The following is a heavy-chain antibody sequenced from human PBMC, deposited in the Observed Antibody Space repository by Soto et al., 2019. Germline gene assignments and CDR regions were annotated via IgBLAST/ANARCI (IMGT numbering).Heavy chain of an antibody. CDR2: IYYSGST. Sequence: TLSLTCTVSGGSISSGGYYWSWIRQHPGKGLEWIGYIYYSGSTYYNPSLKSRVTISVDTSKNQFSLKLSSVTAADTAVYYCARDQVVIIPTYYYYGMDVWGQGTTVTVSS. CDR1: GGSISSGGYY. CDR3: ARDQVVIIPTYYYYGMDV. V-gene: IGHV4-31*03. D-gene: IGHD3-3*01. J-gene: IGHJ6*02.